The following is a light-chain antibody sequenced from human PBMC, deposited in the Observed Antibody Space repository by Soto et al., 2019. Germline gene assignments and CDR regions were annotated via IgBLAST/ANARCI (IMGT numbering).Light chain of an antibody. Sequence: EIVLTQSPATLSLSPGERATLSCRASQSVSSYLAWYQQKPGQAPRLLIYDASNRATGIPARFSGSGSGTDFTLTISSLEPEDFAVYYCQQRSNWPAVGFGGGTKVEIK. J-gene: IGKJ4*01. CDR2: DAS. CDR1: QSVSSY. V-gene: IGKV3-11*01. CDR3: QQRSNWPAVG.